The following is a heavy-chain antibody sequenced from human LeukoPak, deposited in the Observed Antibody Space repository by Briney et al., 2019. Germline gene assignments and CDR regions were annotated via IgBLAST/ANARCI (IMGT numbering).Heavy chain of an antibody. J-gene: IGHJ5*02. Sequence: GGSLRLSCTASGFNFSSYTMNWVRQAPGKGLEWVSSISGSGNYIYYAESLKGRFTVSRDNAKKSLYLQMNSLRADDTAMFFCARAAPKRGYTFGFDLWGQGTLVTVSS. V-gene: IGHV3-21*01. D-gene: IGHD5-18*01. CDR1: GFNFSSYT. CDR3: ARAAPKRGYTFGFDL. CDR2: ISGSGNYI.